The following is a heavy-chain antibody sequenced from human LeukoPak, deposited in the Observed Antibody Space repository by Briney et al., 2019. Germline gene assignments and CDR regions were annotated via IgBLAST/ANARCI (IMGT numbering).Heavy chain of an antibody. CDR2: IYYSGRT. D-gene: IGHD3-22*01. CDR1: GVSVSRSDSY. V-gene: IGHV4-39*01. J-gene: IGHJ1*01. Sequence: SETLSLTCTIFGVSVSRSDSYWDWIRQPLGKGLEWVGTIYYSGRTYYSPSLKSRITLSVDMSNNQFSLTLSSVTAADTALYFCARRRYYDSSGYLEWGQGTLVTVSS. CDR3: ARRRYYDSSGYLE.